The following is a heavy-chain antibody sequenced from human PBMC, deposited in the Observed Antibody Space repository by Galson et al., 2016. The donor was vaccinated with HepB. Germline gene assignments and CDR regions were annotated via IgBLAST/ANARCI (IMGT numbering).Heavy chain of an antibody. CDR2: ISYDGSNK. Sequence: SLRLSCAASGFTFSSYAIDWVRQAPGKGLEWVAVISYDGSNKHYADSVKGRFTISRDNSKNTLYLQMNSLRAEDTAVYYCARGSRDGDYHYYGMDVWGQGTTVTGSS. CDR3: ARGSRDGDYHYYGMDV. CDR1: GFTFSSYA. J-gene: IGHJ6*02. V-gene: IGHV3-30-3*01. D-gene: IGHD4-17*01.